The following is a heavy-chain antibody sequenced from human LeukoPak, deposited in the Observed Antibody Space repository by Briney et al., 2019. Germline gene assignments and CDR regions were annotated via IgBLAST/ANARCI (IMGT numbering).Heavy chain of an antibody. Sequence: ASVKVSCKASGYTFTTYAMNWVRQAPGQGLEWMGWINTDTGNPTYAQGFTGRFVFSLDTSVSTAYLQISSLKAEDTAVYYCARGYCSGGSCHTCDYWGQGTLVTVSS. D-gene: IGHD2-15*01. V-gene: IGHV7-4-1*02. CDR2: INTDTGNP. J-gene: IGHJ4*02. CDR3: ARGYCSGGSCHTCDY. CDR1: GYTFTTYA.